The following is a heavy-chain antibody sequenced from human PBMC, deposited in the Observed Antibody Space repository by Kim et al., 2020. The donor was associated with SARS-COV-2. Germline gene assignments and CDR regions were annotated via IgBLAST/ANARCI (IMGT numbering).Heavy chain of an antibody. CDR2: IYYSGST. Sequence: SETLSLTCTVSGVSISSYYWSWIRQPPGKGLEWIGYIYYSGSTNYNPSFKSRVTISVDTSKNQFSLKLSSVTAADTAVYYCARSTINWYYSFDYWGQGALVTVSS. V-gene: IGHV4-59*01. CDR3: ARSTINWYYSFDY. D-gene: IGHD1-20*01. CDR1: GVSISSYY. J-gene: IGHJ4*02.